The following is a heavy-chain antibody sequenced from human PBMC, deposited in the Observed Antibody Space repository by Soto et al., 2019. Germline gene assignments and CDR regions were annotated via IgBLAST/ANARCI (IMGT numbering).Heavy chain of an antibody. CDR2: INPNSGGT. Sequence: ASVKVSCKASGYTFTGYYMHWVRQAPGQGLEWMGWINPNSGGTNYAQKFQGWVTMTRDTSISTAYMELSRLRSDDTAVYYCAIQWAVDYGDIDAFDIWGQGTMVTVSS. CDR1: GYTFTGYY. J-gene: IGHJ3*02. D-gene: IGHD4-17*01. V-gene: IGHV1-2*04. CDR3: AIQWAVDYGDIDAFDI.